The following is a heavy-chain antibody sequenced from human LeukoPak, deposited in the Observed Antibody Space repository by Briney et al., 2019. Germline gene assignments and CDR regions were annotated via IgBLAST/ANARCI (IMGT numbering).Heavy chain of an antibody. CDR2: IKQDGSEK. CDR3: ARGMIILQS. J-gene: IGHJ5*02. CDR1: GFIFSSYS. D-gene: IGHD3-16*01. Sequence: GGSLRLSCAASGFIFSSYSMNWVRQAPGKGLEWVANIKQDGSEKYYVDSVKGRFTISRDNAKKSLYLQMNSLRAEDTAVYFCARGMIILQSWGQGTLVTVSS. V-gene: IGHV3-7*04.